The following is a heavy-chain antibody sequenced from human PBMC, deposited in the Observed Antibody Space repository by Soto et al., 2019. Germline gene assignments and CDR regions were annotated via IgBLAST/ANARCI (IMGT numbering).Heavy chain of an antibody. J-gene: IGHJ4*02. Sequence: GGSLRLSCVASGFTFSSYGIHWVRQAPGKGLEWVAVISYDGSNEYYADSVKGRFTISRDNSKNTLYLRMSSLRVEDTAVYYCVKDRWIDYWGQGILVTVSS. CDR3: VKDRWIDY. V-gene: IGHV3-30*18. CDR2: ISYDGSNE. CDR1: GFTFSSYG. D-gene: IGHD2-15*01.